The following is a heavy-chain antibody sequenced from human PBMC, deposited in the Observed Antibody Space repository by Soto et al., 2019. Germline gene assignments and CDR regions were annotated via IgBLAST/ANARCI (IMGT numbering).Heavy chain of an antibody. V-gene: IGHV3-15*01. Sequence: GGSLSLSCAASGFTFSNAWMSWVRQAPGKGLEWVGRIKSKTDGGTTDYAAPVKGRFTISRDDSKNTLYLQMNSLKTEDTAVYYCTTRIYQLLSGFEAFDPWGQGTLVTVSS. CDR3: TTRIYQLLSGFEAFDP. D-gene: IGHD2-2*01. CDR1: GFTFSNAW. J-gene: IGHJ5*02. CDR2: IKSKTDGGTT.